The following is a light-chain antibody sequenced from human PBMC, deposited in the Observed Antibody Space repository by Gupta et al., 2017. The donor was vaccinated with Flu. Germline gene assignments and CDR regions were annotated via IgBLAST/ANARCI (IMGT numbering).Light chain of an antibody. Sequence: GQTAIISCSGLQLGDKLVCWFQQKAGQSPALVIYYNDRRPSGIPERFSGSKSGDTATLTISGTQAEDEADYYCQAWDSSTPVFGAGTKV. CDR2: YND. V-gene: IGLV3-1*01. CDR3: QAWDSSTPV. CDR1: QLGDKL. J-gene: IGLJ1*01.